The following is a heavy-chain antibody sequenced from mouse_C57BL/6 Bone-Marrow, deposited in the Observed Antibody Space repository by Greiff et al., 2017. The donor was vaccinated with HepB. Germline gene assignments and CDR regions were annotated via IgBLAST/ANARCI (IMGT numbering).Heavy chain of an antibody. CDR2: IYPGGGYT. Sequence: QVHVKQSGAELVRPGPSVKMSCKASGYTFTNYWIGWAKQRPGHGLEWIGDIYPGGGYTNYNEKFKGKATLTADKSSSTAYMQFSSLTSEDSAIYYCARYYGSSYHFDYWGQGTTLTVSS. CDR1: GYTFTNYW. V-gene: IGHV1-63*01. CDR3: ARYYGSSYHFDY. J-gene: IGHJ2*01. D-gene: IGHD1-1*01.